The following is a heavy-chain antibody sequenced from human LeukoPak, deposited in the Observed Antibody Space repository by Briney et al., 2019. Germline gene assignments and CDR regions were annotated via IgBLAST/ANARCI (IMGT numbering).Heavy chain of an antibody. CDR1: GGSFSGYY. V-gene: IGHV4-34*01. J-gene: IGHJ4*02. CDR2: INHSGST. Sequence: SETLSLTCAVYGGSFSGYYWSWIRQPPGKGLEWIGEINHSGSTNYNPSLKSRVTISVDTSRSQFSLKLSSVTAADTAVYYCARGTDFWSGYYGYWGQGTLVTVSS. CDR3: ARGTDFWSGYYGY. D-gene: IGHD3-3*01.